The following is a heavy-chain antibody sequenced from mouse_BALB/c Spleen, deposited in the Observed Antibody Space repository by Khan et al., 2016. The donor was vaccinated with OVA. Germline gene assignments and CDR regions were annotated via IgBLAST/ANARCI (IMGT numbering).Heavy chain of an antibody. CDR2: INPSSGYT. J-gene: IGHJ2*01. CDR1: GYTFTSYT. V-gene: IGHV1-4*01. CDR3: ARKSTRASY. D-gene: IGHD3-1*01. Sequence: VQLQQSGAELVKPGASVKMSCKASGYTFTSYTMHWVKQRPGQGLEWIGYINPSSGYTKYNQKFKDKATLTADKSSSTAYMQLSSLTSEDSAVYYCARKSTRASYWGQGTPLTVSS.